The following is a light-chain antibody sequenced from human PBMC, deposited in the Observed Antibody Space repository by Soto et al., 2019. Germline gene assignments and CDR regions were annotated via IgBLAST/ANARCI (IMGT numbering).Light chain of an antibody. Sequence: DIQMTQSPSSLSASVGDRVTITCQASQDINNFLNWYQQKPGKAPKLLIYDASKLETGVPSRFSGSGSGTDFSVTISSLQPEDIATYYCQQFDNLPLTFGGGTKVDIK. V-gene: IGKV1-33*01. CDR1: QDINNF. CDR2: DAS. CDR3: QQFDNLPLT. J-gene: IGKJ4*01.